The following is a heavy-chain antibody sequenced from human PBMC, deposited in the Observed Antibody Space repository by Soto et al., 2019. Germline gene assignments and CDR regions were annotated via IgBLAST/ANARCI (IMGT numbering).Heavy chain of an antibody. CDR1: EITLNIYW. J-gene: IGHJ4*02. Sequence: GGSLRLSCTASEITLNIYWMHWIRQAPGKGLEWVSRMNSDGSTTNYADSVKGRFTVSRDNARNTLHLQMNSLRAEDTAVYYCATAEVDYWGPGTLVTVSS. V-gene: IGHV3-74*01. CDR2: MNSDGSTT. CDR3: ATAEVDY.